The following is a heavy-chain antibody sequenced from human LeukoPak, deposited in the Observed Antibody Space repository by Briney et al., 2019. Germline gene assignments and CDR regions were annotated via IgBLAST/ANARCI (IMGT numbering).Heavy chain of an antibody. Sequence: SETLSLTCTVSGYSISSGYYWGWIRQPPGKGLEWIGSIYHSGSTYYNPSLKSRVTISVDTSKNQFSLKLSSVTAADTAVYYCARQVALGSFDPWGQGTLVTVSS. V-gene: IGHV4-38-2*02. D-gene: IGHD2-21*01. CDR1: GYSISSGYY. CDR3: ARQVALGSFDP. J-gene: IGHJ5*02. CDR2: IYHSGST.